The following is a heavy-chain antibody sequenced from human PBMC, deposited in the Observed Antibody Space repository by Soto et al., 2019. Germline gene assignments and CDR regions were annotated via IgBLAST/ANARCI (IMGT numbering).Heavy chain of an antibody. CDR2: VSIGGST. J-gene: IGHJ4*02. Sequence: PGGSLRLSCAASGFTFSIYAMGLVRQGPGKGLEWVAVVSIGGSTHYADSVRGRFTISRDNSKKTLSLQMNSLTAEDTAVYFCAKRRGDGGHFDYWGQGALVTVSS. CDR1: GFTFSIYA. CDR3: AKRRGDGGHFDY. V-gene: IGHV3-23*01. D-gene: IGHD2-21*02.